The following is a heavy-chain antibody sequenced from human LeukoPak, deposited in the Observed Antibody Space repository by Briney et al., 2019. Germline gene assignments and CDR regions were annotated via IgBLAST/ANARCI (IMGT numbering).Heavy chain of an antibody. CDR3: ARTPFGNYLASWFDP. J-gene: IGHJ5*02. CDR2: INHSGST. D-gene: IGHD4-11*01. CDR1: GGSFSDYY. Sequence: SETLSLTCAVYGGSFSDYYWSWIRQPPGKGLEWIGEINHSGSTNYNPSLKSRVTISVDTSKNQFSLKLSSVTAADTAVYYCARTPFGNYLASWFDPWGQGTLVTVSS. V-gene: IGHV4-34*01.